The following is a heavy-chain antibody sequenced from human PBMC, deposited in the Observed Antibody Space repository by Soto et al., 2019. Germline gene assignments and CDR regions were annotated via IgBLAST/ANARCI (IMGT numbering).Heavy chain of an antibody. Sequence: PGGSLRLSCAASGFTFSDSALHWVRQASGKGLEWVGRVRSKAKTNATAYATSVKGRFTASRDDSKNTAYLQMNSLKTEDTAVYYCTSSSLGAAFDIWGQGTMVTVSS. CDR1: GFTFSDSA. CDR3: TSSSLGAAFDI. J-gene: IGHJ3*02. CDR2: VRSKAKTNAT. V-gene: IGHV3-73*01.